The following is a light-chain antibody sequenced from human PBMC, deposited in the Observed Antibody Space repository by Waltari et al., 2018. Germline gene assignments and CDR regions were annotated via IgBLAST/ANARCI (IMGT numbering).Light chain of an antibody. J-gene: IGLJ2*01. CDR1: SSDVGTYDY. Sequence: QSALTQPASVSGSPGQSITISCTGSSSDVGTYDYVSWYQHPPGKAPKLIIYGVSNRPSGVSNRFSGSKSGNTAALTISGVQAEDEADYYCSSYTGSSTLVIFGGGTKLTVL. CDR2: GVS. V-gene: IGLV2-14*01. CDR3: SSYTGSSTLVI.